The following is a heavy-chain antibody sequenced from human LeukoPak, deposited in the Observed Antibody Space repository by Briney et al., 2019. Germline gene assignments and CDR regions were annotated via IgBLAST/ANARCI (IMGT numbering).Heavy chain of an antibody. CDR2: ISYDGSNK. D-gene: IGHD3-16*01. CDR1: GFTFSSYA. CDR3: ARDGPLTRSYFDY. Sequence: GGSLRLSCAASGFTFSSYAMHWVRQAPGKGLEWVAVISYDGSNKYYADSVKSRFTISRDNSKNTLYLQMNSLRAEDTAVYYCARDGPLTRSYFDYWGQGTLVTVSS. V-gene: IGHV3-30-3*01. J-gene: IGHJ4*02.